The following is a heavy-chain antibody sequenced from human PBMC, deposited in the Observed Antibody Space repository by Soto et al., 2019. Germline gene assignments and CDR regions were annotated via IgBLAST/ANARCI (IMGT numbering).Heavy chain of an antibody. J-gene: IGHJ4*02. CDR2: IYHSGGT. Sequence: QLQLQESGSGLVKPSQTLSLTCAVSGDSISSGGYSWNWIRQPPGKGLEWIGYIYHSGGTGYNPSLKSRVTITVDSSNNQFSLKLSSVTAADTAVYYCARDSRSGYYLEYWGQGTLVTVSS. V-gene: IGHV4-30-2*01. CDR3: ARDSRSGYYLEY. CDR1: GDSISSGGYS. D-gene: IGHD3-22*01.